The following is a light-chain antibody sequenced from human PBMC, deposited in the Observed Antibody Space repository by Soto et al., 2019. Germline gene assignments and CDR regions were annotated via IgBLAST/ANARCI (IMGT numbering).Light chain of an antibody. CDR3: SSYTSSNNVA. J-gene: IGLJ2*01. V-gene: IGLV2-14*01. Sequence: QSALTQPASVSGSPGQSITISCTGTSSDVGGYNYVSWYQQHPGKAPKLMIYDVSNRPSGVSNRFSGSKSGNTASLTISGLQAEDEADYYCSSYTSSNNVAFGGGTKSPS. CDR1: SSDVGGYNY. CDR2: DVS.